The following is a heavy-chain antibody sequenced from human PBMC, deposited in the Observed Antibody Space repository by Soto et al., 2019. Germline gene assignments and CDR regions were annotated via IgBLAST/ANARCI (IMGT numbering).Heavy chain of an antibody. CDR1: GGSISSSSYY. CDR3: ARVGWLLLPFDY. Sequence: PSETLSLTCTVSGGSISSSSYYWGWIRQPPGKGLEWIGSIYYSGSTYYNPSLKSRVTISVDTSKNQFSLKLSSVTAADTAVYYCARVGWLLLPFDYWGQGTLVTVS. D-gene: IGHD3-22*01. V-gene: IGHV4-39*01. J-gene: IGHJ4*02. CDR2: IYYSGST.